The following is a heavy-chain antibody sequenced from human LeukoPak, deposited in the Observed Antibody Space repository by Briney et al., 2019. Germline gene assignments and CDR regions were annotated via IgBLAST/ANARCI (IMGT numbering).Heavy chain of an antibody. CDR3: ARAGYYDSSGYSFFDY. Sequence: APVKGSCKASGFTLSSLCISWVGPAPGQGLGWIGWVSAYNGNTNYAQKLQGRVTMTTDTSTSTAYMELRSLRSDDTAVYYCARAGYYDSSGYSFFDYWGQGTLVTVSS. J-gene: IGHJ4*02. D-gene: IGHD3-22*01. V-gene: IGHV1-18*01. CDR1: GFTLSSLC. CDR2: VSAYNGNT.